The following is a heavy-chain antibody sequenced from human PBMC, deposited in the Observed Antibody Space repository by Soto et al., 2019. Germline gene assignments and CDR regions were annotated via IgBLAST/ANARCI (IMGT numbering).Heavy chain of an antibody. V-gene: IGHV1-69*13. CDR2: IIPIFGTA. CDR3: AGNPPNYYGSGPPYYYYGMDV. J-gene: IGHJ6*02. CDR1: GGTFSSYA. Sequence: SVKVSCKASGGTFSSYAISWVRQAPGQGLEWMGGIIPIFGTANYAQKFQGRVTITADESTSTAYMELSSLRSGDTAVYYCAGNPPNYYGSGPPYYYYGMDVWGQGTTVTVSS. D-gene: IGHD3-10*01.